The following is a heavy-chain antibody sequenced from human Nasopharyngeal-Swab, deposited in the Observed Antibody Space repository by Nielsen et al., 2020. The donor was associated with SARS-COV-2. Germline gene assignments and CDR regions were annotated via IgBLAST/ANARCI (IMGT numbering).Heavy chain of an antibody. D-gene: IGHD3-10*01. V-gene: IGHV2-70*11. Sequence: SGPTLVKPTQTLTLTCTFPGFSLSTTGMCVSWIRQPPGKPLECLARTDWDDDKYYSTSLKTRLTISKDTSKNQVVLTMTNMDPVDTATYYCARAPHYYGSGADYWGQGTLVTVSS. CDR3: ARAPHYYGSGADY. CDR1: GFSLSTTGMC. CDR2: TDWDDDK. J-gene: IGHJ4*02.